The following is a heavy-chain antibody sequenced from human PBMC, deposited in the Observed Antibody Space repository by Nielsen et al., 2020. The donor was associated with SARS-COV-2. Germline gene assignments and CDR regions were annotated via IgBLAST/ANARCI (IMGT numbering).Heavy chain of an antibody. Sequence: GGSLRLSCVASGFTFSGSAMHWVRHASGKGLEWLGRIRSYANEYATAYAASVKGRFTISRDDSKNTAYLQMNSLKTEDTAVYYCSSPTVAYWGQGTLVTVSS. V-gene: IGHV3-73*01. CDR3: SSPTVAY. CDR1: GFTFSGSA. CDR2: IRSYANEYAT. D-gene: IGHD4-23*01. J-gene: IGHJ4*02.